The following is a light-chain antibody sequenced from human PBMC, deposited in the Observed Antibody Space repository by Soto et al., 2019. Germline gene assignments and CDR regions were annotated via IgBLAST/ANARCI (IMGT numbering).Light chain of an antibody. CDR3: QQYESYSWT. CDR2: DAS. CDR1: QSIKTW. V-gene: IGKV1-5*01. Sequence: DIQMTQSPSSLSVSVGDRVTITCRASQSIKTWLAWYQRKPGRAPNLLIYDASSLQSGVPSRFSGSGSGTEFTLTISSLQPDDSATYYCQQYESYSWTFGQGTKVDIK. J-gene: IGKJ1*01.